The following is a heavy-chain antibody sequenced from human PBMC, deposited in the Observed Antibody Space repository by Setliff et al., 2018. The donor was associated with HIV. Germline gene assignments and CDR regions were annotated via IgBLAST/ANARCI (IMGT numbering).Heavy chain of an antibody. V-gene: IGHV4-38-2*02. CDR3: ARDGRDVHY. Sequence: SETLSLTCAVSGYYIRSGYYWGWIRQPPGKGLEWIGTIHHSGSTYYSPSLKSRLSMSVDTSKNQFSLKLTSVTAADTAVYCCARDGRDVHYWGQGTLVTVSS. J-gene: IGHJ4*02. CDR2: IHHSGST. CDR1: GYYIRSGYY.